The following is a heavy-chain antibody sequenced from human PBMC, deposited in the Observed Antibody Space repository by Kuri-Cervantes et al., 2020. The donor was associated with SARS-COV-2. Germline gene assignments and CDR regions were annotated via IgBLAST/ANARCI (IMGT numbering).Heavy chain of an antibody. D-gene: IGHD3-10*01. CDR1: GLTFINYA. Sequence: ASVKVSCKASGLTFINYAMHWVRRAPGQSLEWMGWINAGNGDTKFSQKFQGRVTITTDTSASTAYMDLSSLRSEDTAVYYCAMYFYGSGSYHDTLDKWGQGTLVTVSS. CDR3: AMYFYGSGSYHDTLDK. V-gene: IGHV1-3*01. J-gene: IGHJ4*02. CDR2: INAGNGDT.